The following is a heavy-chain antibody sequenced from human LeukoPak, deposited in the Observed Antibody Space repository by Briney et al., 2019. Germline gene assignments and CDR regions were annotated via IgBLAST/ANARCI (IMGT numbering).Heavy chain of an antibody. CDR1: GYTFTGYY. V-gene: IGHV1-2*02. CDR2: INPNSGGT. Sequence: ASVKVSCKASGYTFTGYYMHWVRQAPGQGLEWMGWINPNSGGTNYAQKFQGRVTMTRDTSISTAYMELSRLRSDDTAVYYCVLTGYYHYYYYMDVWGKGTTVTISS. J-gene: IGHJ6*03. D-gene: IGHD3-9*01. CDR3: VLTGYYHYYYYMDV.